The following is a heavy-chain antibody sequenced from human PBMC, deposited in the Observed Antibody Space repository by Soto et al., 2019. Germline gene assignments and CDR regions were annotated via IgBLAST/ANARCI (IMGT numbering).Heavy chain of an antibody. CDR3: ARGPLVVLNYFES. CDR2: IFPLTDIP. Sequence: QVQLVQSGTEVTKPGSSVKVSCKASGGTFRNYPINWVRQAPGQGLEWMGSIFPLTDIPDYAQNFQARLTISADKSPSTAYMELSSLTSADTAMYFCARGPLVVLNYFESWGQGTLVTFS. J-gene: IGHJ4*02. CDR1: GGTFRNYP. V-gene: IGHV1-69*02.